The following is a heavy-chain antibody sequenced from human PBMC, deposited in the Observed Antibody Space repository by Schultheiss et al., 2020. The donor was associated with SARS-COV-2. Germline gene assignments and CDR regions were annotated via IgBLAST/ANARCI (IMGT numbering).Heavy chain of an antibody. CDR2: IYYSGST. D-gene: IGHD2-8*01. CDR3: ARRGTKDEGYCTNGVCYDFDY. J-gene: IGHJ4*02. CDR1: GGSISSSSYY. Sequence: SETLSLTCTVSGGSISSSSYYWGWIRQPPGKGLEWIGSIYYSGSTYYNPSLKSRVTISVDTSKNQFSLKLSSVTAADTAVYYCARRGTKDEGYCTNGVCYDFDYWGQGTLVTVSS. V-gene: IGHV4-39*01.